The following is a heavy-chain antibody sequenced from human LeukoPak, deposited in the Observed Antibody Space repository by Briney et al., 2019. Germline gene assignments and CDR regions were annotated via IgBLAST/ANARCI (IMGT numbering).Heavy chain of an antibody. V-gene: IGHV3-30*04. Sequence: GGSLRLSCAASGFTFSSYAMHWVRQAPGKGLEWVAVISYDGSNKYYADSVKGRFTISRDNSKNTLYLQMNSLRAKDTAVYYCAKETAIVVVITTHFDYWGQGTLVTVSS. CDR2: ISYDGSNK. D-gene: IGHD3-22*01. CDR3: AKETAIVVVITTHFDY. CDR1: GFTFSSYA. J-gene: IGHJ4*02.